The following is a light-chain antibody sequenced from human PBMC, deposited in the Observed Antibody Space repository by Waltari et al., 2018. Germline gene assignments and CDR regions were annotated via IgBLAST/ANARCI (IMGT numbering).Light chain of an antibody. Sequence: QSALTQPASVSGSPGQSITISCTGTSSDVGGYNYVSWYQQHPGKAPKLMIYEVSNRPPGVPNRFSGSKSGNTASLTISGLQAEDEADYYCSSYTSSSTLVVFGGGTKLTVL. CDR2: EVS. V-gene: IGLV2-14*01. J-gene: IGLJ2*01. CDR3: SSYTSSSTLVV. CDR1: SSDVGGYNY.